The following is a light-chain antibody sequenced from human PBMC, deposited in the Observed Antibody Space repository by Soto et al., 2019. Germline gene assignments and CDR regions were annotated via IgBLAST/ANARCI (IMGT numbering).Light chain of an antibody. Sequence: DIQMTQSPSTLSASIGDRVTLTCRASQSISYWLAWYQQKPGKAPKLLIYKASSLESGVPSRFSGSGSGTEFTLTISRLEPEDFAVYYCQQFGSSPPRITFGQGTKVDIK. CDR1: QSISYW. CDR2: KAS. CDR3: QQFGSSPPRIT. J-gene: IGKJ1*01. V-gene: IGKV1-5*03.